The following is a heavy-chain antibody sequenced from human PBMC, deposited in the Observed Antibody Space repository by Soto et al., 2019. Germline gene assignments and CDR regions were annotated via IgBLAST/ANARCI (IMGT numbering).Heavy chain of an antibody. D-gene: IGHD3-9*01. CDR3: ARSIRYFDWLGPSNFDY. CDR2: IYYSGST. Sequence: LSLTCTVSGGSISSYYWSWIRQPPGKGLEWIGYIYYSGSTNYNPSLKSRVTISVDTSKNQFSLKLSSVTAADTAVYYCARSIRYFDWLGPSNFDYWGQGTLVTVSS. CDR1: GGSISSYY. J-gene: IGHJ4*02. V-gene: IGHV4-59*08.